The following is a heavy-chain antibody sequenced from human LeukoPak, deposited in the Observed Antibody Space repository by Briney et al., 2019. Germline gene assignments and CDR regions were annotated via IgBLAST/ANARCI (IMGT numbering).Heavy chain of an antibody. CDR1: GYTFTGYY. CDR2: INPNSGGT. D-gene: IGHD6-6*01. Sequence: ASVKVSCKASGYTFTGYYMHWVRQAPGQGLAWMGWINPNSGGTNYAQKFQGRVTMTRDTSISTAYMELSRLRSDDTAVYFCAMTLEFSSSPPDYWGQGTLVTVSS. V-gene: IGHV1-2*02. CDR3: AMTLEFSSSPPDY. J-gene: IGHJ4*02.